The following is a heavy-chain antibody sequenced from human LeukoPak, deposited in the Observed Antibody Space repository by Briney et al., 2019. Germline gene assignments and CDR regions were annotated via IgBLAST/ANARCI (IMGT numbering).Heavy chain of an antibody. V-gene: IGHV4-34*01. J-gene: IGHJ5*02. CDR3: ARAGYSSGWYPQYNWFDP. D-gene: IGHD6-19*01. CDR2: INHSGST. CDR1: GGSFSGYY. Sequence: PSETLSLTCAVYGGSFSGYYWSWIRQPPGKGLEWIGEINHSGSTNYNPSLKSRVTISVDTSKNQFSLKLSSVTAADTAVYYCARAGYSSGWYPQYNWFDPWGRGTLVTVSS.